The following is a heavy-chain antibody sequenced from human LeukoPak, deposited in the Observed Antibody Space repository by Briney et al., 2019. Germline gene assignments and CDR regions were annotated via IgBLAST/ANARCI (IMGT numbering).Heavy chain of an antibody. CDR1: GFTFSSYW. V-gene: IGHV3-74*01. CDR2: INSDGSST. Sequence: GGSLRLSCAASGFTFSSYWMHWVRQAPGKGLVWVSRINSDGSSTSYADSVKGRFTISRDNAKNTLYLQTNSLRAEDTAVYYCARAGELRYFDWLSYWGQGTLVTVSS. J-gene: IGHJ4*02. D-gene: IGHD3-9*01. CDR3: ARAGELRYFDWLSY.